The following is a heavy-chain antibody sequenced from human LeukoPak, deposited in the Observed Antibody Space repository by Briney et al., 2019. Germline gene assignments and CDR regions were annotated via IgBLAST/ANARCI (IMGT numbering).Heavy chain of an antibody. CDR3: AREGVSGSYLGY. J-gene: IGHJ4*02. V-gene: IGHV1-46*01. CDR2: INPSGGST. CDR1: GYSFTSYY. D-gene: IGHD1-26*01. Sequence: ASVKVSCKASGYSFTSYYMHWVRQAPGQGLEWMGIINPSGGSTRYAQKFQDRVTMTRDMSTSTVYMELSSLRSEDTAVYYCAREGVSGSYLGYWGQGTLVTVSS.